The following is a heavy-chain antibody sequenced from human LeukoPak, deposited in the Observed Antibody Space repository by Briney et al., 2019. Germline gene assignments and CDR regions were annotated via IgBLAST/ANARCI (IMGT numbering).Heavy chain of an antibody. CDR3: ASFGGVGNFDY. V-gene: IGHV1-69*13. Sequence: SVKVSCKASGGTFSSYAISWVRQAPGQGLEWMGGIIPIFGTANCAQRFQGRVTITADESTRTAYMELSSLRSGDTAGYYCASFGGVGNFDYWGQGTLVTVSS. D-gene: IGHD3-16*01. CDR2: IIPIFGTA. J-gene: IGHJ4*02. CDR1: GGTFSSYA.